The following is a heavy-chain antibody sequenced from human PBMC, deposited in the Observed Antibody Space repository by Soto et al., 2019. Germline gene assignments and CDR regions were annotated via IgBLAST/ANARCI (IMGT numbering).Heavy chain of an antibody. D-gene: IGHD3-22*01. J-gene: IGHJ3*02. CDR3: ARTYYYDSSGYPLDAFDI. Sequence: TLSLTCTVSGGSISSGDYYWSWIRQPPGKGLEWIGYIYYSGSTYYNPSLKSRVTISVDTSKNQFSLKLSSVTAADTAVYYCARTYYYDSSGYPLDAFDIWPRDNGHRLL. V-gene: IGHV4-30-4*01. CDR1: GGSISSGDYY. CDR2: IYYSGST.